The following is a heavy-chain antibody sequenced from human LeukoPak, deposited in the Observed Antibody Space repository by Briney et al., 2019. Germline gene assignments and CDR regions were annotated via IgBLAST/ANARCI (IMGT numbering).Heavy chain of an antibody. CDR3: ARNDDYVAAFDY. CDR2: IIPIFGTA. Sequence: SVKVSCKASGGTFSSYAISWVRQAPGQGLEWMGGIIPIFGTANYAQKFQGRVTITADKSTSTAYMELSSLRSEDTAVYYCARNDDYVAAFDYWGQGTLVTVSS. V-gene: IGHV1-69*06. D-gene: IGHD4-17*01. J-gene: IGHJ4*02. CDR1: GGTFSSYA.